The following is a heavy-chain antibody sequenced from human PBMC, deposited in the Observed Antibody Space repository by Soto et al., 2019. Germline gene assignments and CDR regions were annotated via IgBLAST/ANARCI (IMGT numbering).Heavy chain of an antibody. Sequence: QVQLQESGPGLVKPSETLSLTCTVSGGSISTYYWNWIRQPPGKGLEWIGYIFYSGSSNYNPSLKRRVTLAVDTSKNQFSLKLSSVTAADTAVYYCARSIGFTSSWDSWGQGALVTVSS. J-gene: IGHJ4*02. D-gene: IGHD6-13*01. CDR1: GGSISTYY. CDR3: ARSIGFTSSWDS. CDR2: IFYSGSS. V-gene: IGHV4-59*08.